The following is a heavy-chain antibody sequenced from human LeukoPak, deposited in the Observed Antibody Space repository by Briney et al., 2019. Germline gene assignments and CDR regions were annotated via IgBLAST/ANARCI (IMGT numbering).Heavy chain of an antibody. CDR1: GFTFSSYS. CDR2: ISSSSSTI. D-gene: IGHD6-13*01. V-gene: IGHV3-48*04. J-gene: IGHJ1*01. CDR3: ARDAAALELLA. Sequence: GGSLRLSCAASGFTFSSYSMNWVRQAPGKGLEWVSYISSSSSTIYYADSVKGRFTISRDYAKNSLYLQMNSLRAEDTAVYYCARDAAALELLAWGQGTLVTVSS.